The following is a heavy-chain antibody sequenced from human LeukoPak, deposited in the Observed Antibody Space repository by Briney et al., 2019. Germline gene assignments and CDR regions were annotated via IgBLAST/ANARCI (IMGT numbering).Heavy chain of an antibody. J-gene: IGHJ4*02. CDR1: GFSFRDHA. V-gene: IGHV3-23*01. CDR3: AKQWLVGI. CDR2: LSESGETT. Sequence: GGSLRLSCAASGFSFRDHAMNWVRQAPGQGLEWVSSLSESGETTDYADSVKGRFPISRDNSNNILYLQMNSLRADDTAVYYCAKQWLVGIWGQGTLVTVSS. D-gene: IGHD6-19*01.